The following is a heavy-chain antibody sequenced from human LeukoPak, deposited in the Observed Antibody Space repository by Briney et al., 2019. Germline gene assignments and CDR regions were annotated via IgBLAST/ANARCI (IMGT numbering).Heavy chain of an antibody. J-gene: IGHJ4*02. CDR1: GFTFSSDA. Sequence: GGSLRLSCAASGFTFSSDAMSWVRQAPGKGLEWVSAISGSGGSTYYADSVKGRFTISRDNSKNTLYLQMNSLRAEDTAVYYCTTVGYGSGSSSFGDYFDYWGQGTLVTVSS. CDR3: TTVGYGSGSSSFGDYFDY. V-gene: IGHV3-23*01. CDR2: ISGSGGST. D-gene: IGHD3-10*01.